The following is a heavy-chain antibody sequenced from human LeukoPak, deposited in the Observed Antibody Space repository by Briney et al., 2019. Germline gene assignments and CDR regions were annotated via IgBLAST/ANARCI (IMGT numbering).Heavy chain of an antibody. V-gene: IGHV3-20*04. CDR3: ARGGVRTVVTPYY. CDR1: GFTFYEYG. CDR2: INWNGDST. J-gene: IGHJ4*02. D-gene: IGHD4-23*01. Sequence: GGSLRLSCAASGFTFYEYGTGSVRQAPGKGLEWVSGINWNGDSTACADSVKGRFAISRDNAKNSLYLQMDSLTAEDTALYYCARGGVRTVVTPYYWGQGTLLTVSS.